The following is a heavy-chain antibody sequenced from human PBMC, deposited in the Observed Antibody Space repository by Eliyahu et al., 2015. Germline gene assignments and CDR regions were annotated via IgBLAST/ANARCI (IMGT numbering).Heavy chain of an antibody. CDR3: ARNLRSSSELDY. V-gene: IGHV4-59*01. J-gene: IGHJ4*02. D-gene: IGHD6-25*01. CDR1: GXSISSYY. Sequence: QVQLQESGPGLVKPSETLSXTCTVXGXSISSYYXSWIRQPPGKGLEWIGYSYYSGSTNYNPSLKSRVTISVDTSKNQFSLKLSSVTAADTAVYYCARNLRSSSELDYWGQGTLVTVSS. CDR2: SYYSGST.